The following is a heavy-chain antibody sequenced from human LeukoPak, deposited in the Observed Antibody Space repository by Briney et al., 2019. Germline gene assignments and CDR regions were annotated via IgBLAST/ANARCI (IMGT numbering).Heavy chain of an antibody. V-gene: IGHV3-48*04. Sequence: PGGSLRLSWAASGFTFSSYSMNWVRQAPGKGLEWVSYISTSSTIYYADSVKGRFTISRDNAKNSLYLQMNSLRAEDTAMYYCARGDNWNSYYYYYMDVWGKGTTVTVSS. J-gene: IGHJ6*03. CDR3: ARGDNWNSYYYYYMDV. CDR1: GFTFSSYS. CDR2: ISTSSTI. D-gene: IGHD1-7*01.